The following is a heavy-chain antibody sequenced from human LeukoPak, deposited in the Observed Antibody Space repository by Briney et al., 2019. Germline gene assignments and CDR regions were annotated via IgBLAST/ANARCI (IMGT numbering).Heavy chain of an antibody. D-gene: IGHD6-19*01. V-gene: IGHV4-59*02. CDR3: ARGSIISGWYGVDFDY. Sequence: SEAVPRTGTGSGGAESRYWWSWIRQPTGKGLEWMGYIYYSGSTNYNPSLKSRVTISVDTSKNQFSLKLSSVTAADTAVYYCARGSIISGWYGVDFDYWGQGTLVTVSS. CDR1: GGAESRYW. CDR2: IYYSGST. J-gene: IGHJ4*02.